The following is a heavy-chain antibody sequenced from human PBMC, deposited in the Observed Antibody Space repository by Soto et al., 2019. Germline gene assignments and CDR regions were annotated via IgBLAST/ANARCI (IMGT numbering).Heavy chain of an antibody. V-gene: IGHV4-61*01. Sequence: SETLSLTCTVSGGSVSSGSYYWSWIRQPPGKGLEWIGYIYYSGSTNYNPSLKSRVTVSVDTSKNQFSLKLSSVTAADTAVYYCARSLWQPHYFDYWGQGTLVTVSS. J-gene: IGHJ4*02. CDR3: ARSLWQPHYFDY. D-gene: IGHD2-21*01. CDR2: IYYSGST. CDR1: GGSVSSGSYY.